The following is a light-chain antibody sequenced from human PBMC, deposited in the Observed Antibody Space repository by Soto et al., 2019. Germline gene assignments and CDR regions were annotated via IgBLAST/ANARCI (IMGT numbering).Light chain of an antibody. CDR2: GDT. CDR3: QSYDSSLSGSV. Sequence: QSVLTQPPSVSGAPGQRVTISCTGSSSNIGADYDVHWYQQLPGTAPKLLIFGDTNRPSGVPDRFSGSKSGTSASLAITGLQADDEADDYCQSYDSSLSGSVFGGGTKLTVL. J-gene: IGLJ2*01. CDR1: SSNIGADYD. V-gene: IGLV1-40*01.